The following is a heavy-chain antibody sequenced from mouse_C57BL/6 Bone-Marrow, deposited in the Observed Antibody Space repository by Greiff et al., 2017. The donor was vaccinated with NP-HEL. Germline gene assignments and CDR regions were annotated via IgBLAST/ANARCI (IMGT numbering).Heavy chain of an antibody. V-gene: IGHV3-1*01. CDR2: ISYSGST. Sequence: EVKLEESGPGMVKPSQSLSLTCTVTGYSITSGYDWHWIRHFPGNKLEWMGYISYSGSTNYNPSLKSRISITHDTSKNHFFLKLNSVTTEDTATYYCARDAYGSSPWFAYWGQGTLVTVSA. CDR3: ARDAYGSSPWFAY. J-gene: IGHJ3*01. CDR1: GYSITSGYD. D-gene: IGHD1-1*01.